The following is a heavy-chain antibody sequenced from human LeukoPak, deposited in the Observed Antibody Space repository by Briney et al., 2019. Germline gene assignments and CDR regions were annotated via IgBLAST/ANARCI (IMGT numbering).Heavy chain of an antibody. Sequence: SETLSLTCTVSGGSISSGDYYWSWIRQPPGKGLEWIGYIYYSGSTYYNPSLKSRVTISVDTSKNQFSLKLSSVTAANTAVYYCARGDSSGYYGLLDYWGQGTLVTVSS. CDR3: ARGDSSGYYGLLDY. D-gene: IGHD3-22*01. J-gene: IGHJ4*02. CDR1: GGSISSGDYY. V-gene: IGHV4-30-4*08. CDR2: IYYSGST.